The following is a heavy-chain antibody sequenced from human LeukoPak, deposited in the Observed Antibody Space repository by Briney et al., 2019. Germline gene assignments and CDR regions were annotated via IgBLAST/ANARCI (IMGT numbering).Heavy chain of an antibody. Sequence: GGSLRLSCAGSGFIFGDFYINWLRQSPGKGLEGLAYISPDGSYTTYGDSVKGRFVISRDNAKNSVSLQINSLRVEDTALYFCASDQVSGVFDYWGQGARVTVS. D-gene: IGHD5/OR15-5a*01. CDR1: GFIFGDFY. J-gene: IGHJ4*02. CDR2: ISPDGSYT. CDR3: ASDQVSGVFDY. V-gene: IGHV3-11*05.